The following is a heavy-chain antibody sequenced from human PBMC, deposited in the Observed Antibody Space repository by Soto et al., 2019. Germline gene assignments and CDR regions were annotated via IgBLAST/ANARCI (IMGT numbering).Heavy chain of an antibody. CDR2: IDYTGGTT. V-gene: IGHV3-23*01. J-gene: IGHJ4*02. CDR1: GFTFSILA. CDR3: AKDATRTSGWYYFDY. Sequence: GGSLRLSCAASGFTFSILAMGWVRQAPGKGLEWVSVIDYTGGTTYYTDSVKGRFIISRDNSKKVLYLQMNSLRTEDTAIYYCAKDATRTSGWYYFDYWGRGALVTVSS. D-gene: IGHD6-19*01.